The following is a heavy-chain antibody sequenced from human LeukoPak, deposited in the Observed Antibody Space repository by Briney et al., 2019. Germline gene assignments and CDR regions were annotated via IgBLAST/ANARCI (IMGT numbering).Heavy chain of an antibody. D-gene: IGHD1-26*01. V-gene: IGHV4-59*01. CDR1: GASISSDY. CDR2: IYYSGST. J-gene: IGHJ5*02. CDR3: ARLGRIVGADSYWFDP. Sequence: PSETLSLTCTVSGASISSDYWSWIRQPPGKGLEWIGYIYYSGSTNNNPSLKSRVTISVDTSKNHFSLKLNSVTAADTAVYYCARLGRIVGADSYWFDPWGQGTLVTVSS.